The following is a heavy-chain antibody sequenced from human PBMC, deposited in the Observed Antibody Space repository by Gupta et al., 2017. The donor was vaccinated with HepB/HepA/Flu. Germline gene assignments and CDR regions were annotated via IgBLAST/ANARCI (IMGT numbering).Heavy chain of an antibody. D-gene: IGHD2-2*01. J-gene: IGHJ5*02. Sequence: GTLSLTCAVSGGSISSSNWWSWVRQPPGKGLEWIGEIYHSGSTNYNPSLKSRVTISVDKSKNQFSLKLSSVTAADTAVYYCARDAGGGGPAAIATNNWFDPWGQGTRGNVA. CDR3: ARDAGGGGPAAIATNNWFDP. V-gene: IGHV4-4*02. CDR2: IYHSGST. CDR1: GGSISSSNW.